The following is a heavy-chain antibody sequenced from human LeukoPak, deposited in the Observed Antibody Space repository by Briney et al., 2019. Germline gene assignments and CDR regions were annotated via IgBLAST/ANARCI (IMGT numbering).Heavy chain of an antibody. CDR2: ISWNSGSI. D-gene: IGHD3-22*01. Sequence: GGSLRLSCAASGFTFDDYAMHWVRHAPGKGLEWVSGISWNSGSIGYADSVKGRFTISRDNAKNSLYLQMNSLRAEDTALYYCAKDDSSGYNAFDIWGQGTMVTVSS. V-gene: IGHV3-9*01. CDR1: GFTFDDYA. J-gene: IGHJ3*02. CDR3: AKDDSSGYNAFDI.